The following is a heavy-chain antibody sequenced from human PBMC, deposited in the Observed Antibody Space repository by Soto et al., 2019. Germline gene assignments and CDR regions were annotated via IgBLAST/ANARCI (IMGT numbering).Heavy chain of an antibody. J-gene: IGHJ6*02. CDR3: ARDLEVVVLGVDHYYYYGMDV. D-gene: IGHD2-15*01. CDR1: GGTFSSFA. V-gene: IGHV1-69*13. Sequence: LVKVSCKTSGGTFSSFAISWVRQAPGQGXEWMGGIIPIFETANYAQKFQGRVTITADEITGTAYMELRSLRSEDTGVYYCARDLEVVVLGVDHYYYYGMDVWGQGTTVTVSS. CDR2: IIPIFETA.